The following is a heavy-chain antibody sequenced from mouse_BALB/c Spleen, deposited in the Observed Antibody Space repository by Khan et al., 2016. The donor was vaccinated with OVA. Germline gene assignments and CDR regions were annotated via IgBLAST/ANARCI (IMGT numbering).Heavy chain of an antibody. CDR3: ARDYWFGY. CDR1: GFTFSHYA. V-gene: IGHV5-6-5*01. CDR2: ISSGGTS. Sequence: DVKLVESGGGLVKPGGSLKVSCAASGFTFSHYAMSWVRQSPEKRMEWVASISSGGTSYYIKSAKGRFTISRDNARNIQYLQRNRLRSEYTANYCCARDYWFGYWGQGTLVTGSA. J-gene: IGHJ3*01.